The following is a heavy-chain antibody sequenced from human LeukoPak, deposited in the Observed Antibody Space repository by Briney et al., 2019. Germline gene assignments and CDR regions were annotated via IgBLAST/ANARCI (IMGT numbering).Heavy chain of an antibody. CDR3: ASPPYGNGGY. Sequence: SVKVSCKASGGTFSSYAISWVRQAPGQGLEWMGGIIPIFGTANWAQKFQGRVTITADESTSTAYMELSSLRSEDTAVYYCASPPYGNGGYWGQGTLVTVSS. V-gene: IGHV1-69*13. CDR1: GGTFSSYA. J-gene: IGHJ4*02. CDR2: IIPIFGTA. D-gene: IGHD4-23*01.